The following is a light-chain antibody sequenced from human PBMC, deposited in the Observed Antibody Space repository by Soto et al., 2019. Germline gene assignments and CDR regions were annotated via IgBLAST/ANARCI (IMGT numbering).Light chain of an antibody. CDR3: FSFAGTYTLYV. CDR1: RTDVGAYEY. Sequence: QSVLTQPRSVSGSPGQSVTISCTGTRTDVGAYEYVSWYQQRPGTAPKLIIFDVSQRPSGVPDRFSGSKSGNTASLTISGLRAEDQAAYYCFSFAGTYTLYVFGTGTKVTVL. V-gene: IGLV2-11*01. J-gene: IGLJ1*01. CDR2: DVS.